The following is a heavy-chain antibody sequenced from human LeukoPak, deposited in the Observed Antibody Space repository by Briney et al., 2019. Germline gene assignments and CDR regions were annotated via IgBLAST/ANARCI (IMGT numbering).Heavy chain of an antibody. V-gene: IGHV1-2*02. CDR1: GYTFTGFY. CDR3: ARVAWCGSGSYFSF. J-gene: IGHJ4*02. Sequence: ASVKVSCKASGYTFTGFYIHWVRQAPGQGLEWMGWINPNSGGTNYAQKFQGRVTMTRDTSISTAYMELSRLRSDDTAVYYCARVAWCGSGSYFSFWGQGTLVTVSS. D-gene: IGHD3-10*01. CDR2: INPNSGGT.